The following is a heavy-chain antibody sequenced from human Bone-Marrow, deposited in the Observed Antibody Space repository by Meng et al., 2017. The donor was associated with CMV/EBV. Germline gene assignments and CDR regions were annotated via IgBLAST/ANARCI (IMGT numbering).Heavy chain of an antibody. CDR3: AGSSSWYYYGMDV. V-gene: IGHV4-59*01. D-gene: IGHD6-13*01. J-gene: IGHJ6*02. CDR2: IYYSGST. CDR1: GGSISSYY. Sequence: SETLSLTCTVSGGSISSYYWSWIRQPPGKGLEWIGYIYYSGSTNYNPSLKSRVTISVDTSKNQFSLKLSSVTAADTAVYCRAGSSSWYYYGMDVWGQGNTVTVSS.